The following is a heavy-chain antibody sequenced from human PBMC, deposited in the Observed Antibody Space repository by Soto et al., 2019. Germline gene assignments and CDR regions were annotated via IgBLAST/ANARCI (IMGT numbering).Heavy chain of an antibody. Sequence: GASVKVSCKASGYTFTSYGISWVRQAPGQGLEWMGWISAYNGNTNYAQKLQGRVTMTTDTSTSTAYMELRSLRSDDTAVYYCARADRMVYALVPYYFDYWGQGTLVTVSS. CDR2: ISAYNGNT. CDR3: ARADRMVYALVPYYFDY. D-gene: IGHD2-8*01. J-gene: IGHJ4*02. CDR1: GYTFTSYG. V-gene: IGHV1-18*01.